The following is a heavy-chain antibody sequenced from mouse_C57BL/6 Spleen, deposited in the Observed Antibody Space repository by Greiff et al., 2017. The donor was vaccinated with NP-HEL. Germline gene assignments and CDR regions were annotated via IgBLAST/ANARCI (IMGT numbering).Heavy chain of an antibody. CDR1: GYSITSGYD. CDR3: AREGYYSNEGFAY. D-gene: IGHD2-5*01. CDR2: ISYSGST. J-gene: IGHJ3*01. V-gene: IGHV3-1*01. Sequence: EVQLVESGPGMVKPSQSLSLTCTVTGYSITSGYDWHWIRHFPGNKLEWMGYISYSGSTNYNPSLKSRISITHDTSKNHFFLKLNSVTTEDTATYYCAREGYYSNEGFAYWGQGTLVTVSA.